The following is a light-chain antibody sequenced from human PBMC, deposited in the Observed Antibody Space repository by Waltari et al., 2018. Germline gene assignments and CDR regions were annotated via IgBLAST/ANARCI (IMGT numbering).Light chain of an antibody. CDR2: LGS. V-gene: IGKV2-28*01. Sequence: DIVVTQSPLSLPVTPGEPASISCRSIQSLLYSNGYNYLDWYLQKPGQSPQLLIYLGSNRASGVPDRLSGSGSGTDFTLKISRVEAEDVGVYYCIQTLQTPLTFGGGTKVEIK. CDR3: IQTLQTPLT. CDR1: QSLLYSNGYNY. J-gene: IGKJ4*01.